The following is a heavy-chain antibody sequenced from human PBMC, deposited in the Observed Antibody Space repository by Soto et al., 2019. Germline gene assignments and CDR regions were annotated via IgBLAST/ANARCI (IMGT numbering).Heavy chain of an antibody. CDR3: ARGMSTIAAIFDY. CDR1: GFTFDDYA. Sequence: GGSLRLSCAASGFTFDDYAMHWVRQAPGKGLEWVSGISWNSASIGYADSMKGRFTISRDNAKNSLYLQMNSLRAEDTAVYYCARGMSTIAAIFDYWGQGALVTVSS. D-gene: IGHD6-13*01. CDR2: ISWNSASI. J-gene: IGHJ4*02. V-gene: IGHV3-9*01.